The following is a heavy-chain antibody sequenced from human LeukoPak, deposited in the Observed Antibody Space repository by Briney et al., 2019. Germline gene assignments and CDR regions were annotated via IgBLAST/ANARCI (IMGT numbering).Heavy chain of an antibody. Sequence: PGRSLRLSCAASGFTFDDYAMHWVRQAPGKGLEWVSGISWNSGSIGYADSVKGRFTISRDNAKNSLYLQMNSLGAEDTALYYCAKDNQDHYGMDVWGQGTTVTVSS. CDR3: AKDNQDHYGMDV. J-gene: IGHJ6*02. V-gene: IGHV3-9*01. D-gene: IGHD2-15*01. CDR1: GFTFDDYA. CDR2: ISWNSGSI.